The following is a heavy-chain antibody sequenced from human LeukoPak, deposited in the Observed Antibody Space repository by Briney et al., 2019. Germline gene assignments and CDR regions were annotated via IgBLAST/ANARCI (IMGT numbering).Heavy chain of an antibody. V-gene: IGHV3-23*01. CDR1: GFTFSSYA. Sequence: GGSLRLSCAASGFTFSSYAMSWVRQAPGKGLEWVSGISGIGSDTYYADSVKGRFTISRDNSKNTLYLQMNSLRAEDTAVYYCAKDPAAGDYYYYYYMDVWGKGTTVTVSS. CDR3: AKDPAAGDYYYYYYMDV. D-gene: IGHD6-13*01. CDR2: ISGIGSDT. J-gene: IGHJ6*03.